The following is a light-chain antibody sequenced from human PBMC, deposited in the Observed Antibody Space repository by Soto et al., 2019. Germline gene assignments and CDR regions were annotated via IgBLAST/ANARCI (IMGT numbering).Light chain of an antibody. CDR2: KAS. Sequence: DVQITQSPFTLAASVGDRVTLTCRASQSIGNWLAWYQQKPGKPPKLLIYKASSLDSGVPSRFSGSGSGTEFTLTISSLQPDDIATYYRQQYNSYAWTFGQGTKVDIK. J-gene: IGKJ1*01. CDR3: QQYNSYAWT. CDR1: QSIGNW. V-gene: IGKV1-5*03.